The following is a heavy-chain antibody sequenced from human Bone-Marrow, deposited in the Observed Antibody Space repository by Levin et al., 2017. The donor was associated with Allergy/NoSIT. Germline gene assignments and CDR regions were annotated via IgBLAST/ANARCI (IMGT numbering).Heavy chain of an antibody. V-gene: IGHV3-53*01. CDR3: ATSPTSGY. Sequence: GESLKISCAASGFTVSNNYMSWVRQAPGKGLEGVSIIYSGGNTYYTDSVKGRFTISRDSSKNTLYLQMNSLRAEDTAVYYCATSPTSGYWGQGTLFTVSS. J-gene: IGHJ4*02. CDR2: IYSGGNT. CDR1: GFTVSNNY.